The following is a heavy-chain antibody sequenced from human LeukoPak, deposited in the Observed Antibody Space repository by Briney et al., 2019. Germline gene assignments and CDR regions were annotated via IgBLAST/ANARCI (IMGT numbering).Heavy chain of an antibody. D-gene: IGHD3-22*01. CDR1: GFTFGDYA. J-gene: IGHJ4*02. V-gene: IGHV3-49*03. CDR2: IRSKAYGGTT. Sequence: GRSLRLSCTASGFTFGDYAMSWFRQAPGKGLEWVGFIRSKAYGGTTEYAASVKGRFTISRDDSKSIAYLQMNSLKTEDTAVYYCTRGVTMIVVVTTFDYWGQGTLVTVSS. CDR3: TRGVTMIVVVTTFDY.